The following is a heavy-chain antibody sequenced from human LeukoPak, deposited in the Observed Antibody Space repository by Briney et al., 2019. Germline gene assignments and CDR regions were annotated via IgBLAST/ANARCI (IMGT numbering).Heavy chain of an antibody. CDR1: GDSVSTNSVA. V-gene: IGHV6-1*01. CDR3: ARDLDGYNSKPLDY. D-gene: IGHD5-24*01. CDR2: TYYRSKWNN. J-gene: IGHJ4*02. Sequence: SQTLSLTCAISGDSVSTNSVAWNWIRHSPSRGLEWLGRTYYRSKWNNDYTGSVKSRITITKDSSKSQFSLQLKSVTPEDTAVYYCARDLDGYNSKPLDYWGQGTLVTVSS.